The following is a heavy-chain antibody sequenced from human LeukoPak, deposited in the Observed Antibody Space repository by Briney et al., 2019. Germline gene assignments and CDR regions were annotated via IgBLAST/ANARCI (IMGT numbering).Heavy chain of an antibody. CDR1: GGSVSSGSYY. Sequence: SETLSLTCAVSGGSVSSGSYYWGWIRQLPGEGLEWIGSIYYSGSTFYNPSLKSRVTIYIDTSKNRVSLQLSSVTAADTAVYYCARGPTPIRGYTYGYSSYFDYWGQGTLVTVSS. CDR3: ARGPTPIRGYTYGYSSYFDY. D-gene: IGHD5-18*01. V-gene: IGHV4-39*01. CDR2: IYYSGST. J-gene: IGHJ4*02.